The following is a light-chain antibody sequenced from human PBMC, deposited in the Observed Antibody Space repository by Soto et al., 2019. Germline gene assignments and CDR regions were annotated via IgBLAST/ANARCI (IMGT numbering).Light chain of an antibody. Sequence: QLVLTQSPSASDSLGASVKLTCTLSSGHSNYAIAWHQQQPEKGPRYLMKLNSDGSHSKGDGIPDRFSGSSSGAERYLTISSLQSEDEADYYCQTWGTGIQVFGGGTKLDVL. J-gene: IGLJ3*02. CDR2: LNSDGSH. V-gene: IGLV4-69*01. CDR1: SGHSNYA. CDR3: QTWGTGIQV.